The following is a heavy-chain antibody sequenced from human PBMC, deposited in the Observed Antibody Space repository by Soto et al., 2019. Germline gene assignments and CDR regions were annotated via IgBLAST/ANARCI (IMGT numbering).Heavy chain of an antibody. J-gene: IGHJ4*02. D-gene: IGHD3-22*01. V-gene: IGHV4-34*01. Sequence: SETLSLTCAVYGGSFSCYYWIWIRQPPGKGLEWIGEINHSGSTNYNPSLKSRVTISVDTSKNQFSLKLSSVTAADTAVYYCALERASSGYYHNNLIDYWGQGTLVTVSS. CDR3: ALERASSGYYHNNLIDY. CDR2: INHSGST. CDR1: GGSFSCYY.